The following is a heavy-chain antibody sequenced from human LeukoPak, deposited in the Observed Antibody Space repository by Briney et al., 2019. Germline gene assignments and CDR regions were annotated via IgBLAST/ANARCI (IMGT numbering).Heavy chain of an antibody. CDR1: GGSFSAYY. J-gene: IGHJ4*02. V-gene: IGHV4-34*01. Sequence: SETLSLTCDVYGGSFSAYYWTWLRQPPGKGLEGIGEINHTGSTNHNPSLKSRLTISLDTSKNLFSLKLSSVTAADTAVYYCARAPRGPGIDYWGQGTLVTVSS. CDR2: INHTGST. CDR3: ARAPRGPGIDY.